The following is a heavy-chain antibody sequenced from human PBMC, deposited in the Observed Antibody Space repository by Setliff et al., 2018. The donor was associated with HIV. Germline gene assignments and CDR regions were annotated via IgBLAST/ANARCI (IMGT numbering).Heavy chain of an antibody. D-gene: IGHD6-19*01. CDR1: GYTFTTYF. V-gene: IGHV1-3*01. Sequence: GASVKVSCKASGYTFTTYFIHWVRQAPGQRLEWMGWVHAGNSNTKYSQKFQSRVTFTRDTSAHTAYMELSSLTSEDTAVYYCATFYSTGWYNPWGQVTLVTVSS. CDR2: VHAGNSNT. CDR3: ATFYSTGWYNP. J-gene: IGHJ5*02.